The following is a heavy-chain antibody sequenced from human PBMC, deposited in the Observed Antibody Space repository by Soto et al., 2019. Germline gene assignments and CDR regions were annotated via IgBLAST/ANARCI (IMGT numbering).Heavy chain of an antibody. CDR2: MSYDGSTK. D-gene: IGHD6-6*01. J-gene: IGHJ6*02. V-gene: IGHV3-30*18. Sequence: QVQVMESGGGVVQPGGSLRLSCAASRFTLSSYGMHWVRQAPGKGLEWVALMSYDGSTKYYADSVKGRFTVSSDNSKNTLYLQMSSLRAEDTAVYYCAKVLRIAARPPLYYLYGMDVWGQGTTVTVYS. CDR3: AKVLRIAARPPLYYLYGMDV. CDR1: RFTLSSYG.